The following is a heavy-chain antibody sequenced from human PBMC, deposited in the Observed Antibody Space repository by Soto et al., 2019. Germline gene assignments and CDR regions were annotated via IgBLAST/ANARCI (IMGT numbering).Heavy chain of an antibody. Sequence: QVQLVQSGAEVKKPGASVKVSCKASGYTFTSYGISWVRQAPGQGLEWMGWISAYNGNTNNAHKLQGRVTMTTDTSTSTAYMELRSLRSDDTAVYYCARDYPVTYYYYCYMDVWGKGTTVTVSS. CDR2: ISAYNGNT. V-gene: IGHV1-18*01. CDR1: GYTFTSYG. CDR3: ARDYPVTYYYYCYMDV. J-gene: IGHJ6*03.